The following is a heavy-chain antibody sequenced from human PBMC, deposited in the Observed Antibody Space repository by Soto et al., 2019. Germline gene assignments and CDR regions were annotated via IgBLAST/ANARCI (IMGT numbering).Heavy chain of an antibody. D-gene: IGHD5-18*01. V-gene: IGHV3-73*01. Sequence: GGSLRLSCAASGFTFSGSAMHWVRQASGKGLEWVGRIRSKANSYATAYAASVKGRFTISRDDSKNTAYLQMNSLKTEDTAVYYCTRRDTAETDYYYYMDVWGKGTTVTVSS. CDR2: IRSKANSYAT. CDR3: TRRDTAETDYYYYMDV. CDR1: GFTFSGSA. J-gene: IGHJ6*03.